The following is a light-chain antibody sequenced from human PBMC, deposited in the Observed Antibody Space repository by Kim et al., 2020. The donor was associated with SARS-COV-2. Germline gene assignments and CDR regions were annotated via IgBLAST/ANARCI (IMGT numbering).Light chain of an antibody. V-gene: IGLV2-14*03. CDR3: SSFTSTNSLGV. J-gene: IGLJ1*01. CDR1: SSDIGGYNF. Sequence: QSALAQPASVSGSPGQSITISCSGTSSDIGGYNFVSWYQQHPGKAPKLIIYDVSKRPSGVSNRFFGSKSGNTASLTISELQPEDEADYFCSSFTSTNSLGVFGTGTKV. CDR2: DVS.